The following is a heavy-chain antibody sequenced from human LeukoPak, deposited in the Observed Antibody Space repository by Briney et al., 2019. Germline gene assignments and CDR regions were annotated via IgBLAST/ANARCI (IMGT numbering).Heavy chain of an antibody. V-gene: IGHV3-21*01. D-gene: IGHD2-8*01. J-gene: IGHJ4*02. Sequence: GGSLRLSCAASGFTFSSYAMSWDRQAPGKGLEWVSSISSSSSYIYYADSVKGRFTISRDNAKNSLYLQMNSLRAEDTAVYYCARDGVASNGGFDYWGQGTLVTVSS. CDR2: ISSSSSYI. CDR1: GFTFSSYA. CDR3: ARDGVASNGGFDY.